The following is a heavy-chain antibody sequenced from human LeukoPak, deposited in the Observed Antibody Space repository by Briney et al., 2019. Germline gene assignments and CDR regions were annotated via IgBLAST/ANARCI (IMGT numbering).Heavy chain of an antibody. CDR1: GYTFTGYY. J-gene: IGHJ4*02. D-gene: IGHD2-21*01. CDR2: INPNSGAT. V-gene: IGHV1-2*02. Sequence: ASVKVSCKASGYTFTGYYMHWVRQAPGQGLEWMGWINPNSGATNYAQKFQGRVTMTRDTSISTAYMDLSSLKSDDTAVYYCARAHIGNDLFIDYWGQGTLVTVSS. CDR3: ARAHIGNDLFIDY.